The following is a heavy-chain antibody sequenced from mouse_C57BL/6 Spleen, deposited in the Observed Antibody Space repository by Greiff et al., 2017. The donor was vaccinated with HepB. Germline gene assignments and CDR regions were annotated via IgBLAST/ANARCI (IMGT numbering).Heavy chain of an antibody. Sequence: QVQLQQSGAELVRPGASVTLSCKASGYTFTDYEMHWVKQTPVHGLEWIGAIDPETGGTAYNQKFKGKAILTADKSSSTAYMELRSLTSEDSAVYYCTREITTTGYYFDYWGQGTTLTVSS. CDR2: IDPETGGT. V-gene: IGHV1-15*01. D-gene: IGHD2-4*01. CDR3: TREITTTGYYFDY. J-gene: IGHJ2*01. CDR1: GYTFTDYE.